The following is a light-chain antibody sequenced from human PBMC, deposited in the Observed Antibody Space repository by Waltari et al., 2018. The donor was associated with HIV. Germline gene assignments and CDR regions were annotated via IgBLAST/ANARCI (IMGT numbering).Light chain of an antibody. CDR2: STN. CDR3: VLYMGSGIWV. J-gene: IGLJ3*02. V-gene: IGLV8-61*01. Sequence: QTVVTQEPSLAVSPGGTVTLTCGLTSGSVSASYYPSWYQQTPGQAPRTLIYSTNPRSSGVPDRFSGSILGNKAALTITGAQADDESDYYCVLYMGSGIWVFGGGTKLTVL. CDR1: SGSVSASYY.